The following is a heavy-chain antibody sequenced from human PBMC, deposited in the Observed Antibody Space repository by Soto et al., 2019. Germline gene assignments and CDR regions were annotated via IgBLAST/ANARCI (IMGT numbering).Heavy chain of an antibody. CDR1: GGTFSSYT. J-gene: IGHJ4*02. V-gene: IGHV1-69*02. Sequence: QVQLVQSGAEVKKPGSSVKVSCKASGGTFSSYTISWVRQAPGQGLEWMGRIIPILGIANYAQKFQGRVTHPADNSESAGDRELGSCGAEGGGGYSWAGGRGGGGTRGGGQGTLVTVSS. CDR3: AGGRGGGGTRG. D-gene: IGHD3-10*01. CDR2: IIPILGIA.